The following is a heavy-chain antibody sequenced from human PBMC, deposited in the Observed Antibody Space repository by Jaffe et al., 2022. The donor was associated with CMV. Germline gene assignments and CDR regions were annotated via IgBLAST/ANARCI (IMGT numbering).Heavy chain of an antibody. J-gene: IGHJ4*02. CDR3: ARDARGGYTAMVRAIDY. Sequence: EVQLVESGGGLVQPGGSLRLSCAASGFTFSSYSMNWVRQAPGKGLEWVSYISSSSSTIYYADSVKGRFTISRDNAKNSLYLQMNSLRDEDTAVYYCARDARGGYTAMVRAIDYWGQGTLVTVSS. CDR2: ISSSSSTI. CDR1: GFTFSSYS. D-gene: IGHD5-18*01. V-gene: IGHV3-48*02.